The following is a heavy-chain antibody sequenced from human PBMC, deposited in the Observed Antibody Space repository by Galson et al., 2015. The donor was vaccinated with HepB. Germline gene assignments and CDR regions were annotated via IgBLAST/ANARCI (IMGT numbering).Heavy chain of an antibody. CDR2: IDYSGST. J-gene: IGHJ4*02. CDR1: GGSISRYY. CDR3: ARALPKPPSHFDY. Sequence: LTCSVSGGSISRYYWSWIRQPPGKGLEWIAYIDYSGSTNYNPSLKSRVALSVDTSKNQFSLKLSSVTAADTAVYYCARALPKPPSHFDYWGQGTLVTVSS. V-gene: IGHV4-59*01.